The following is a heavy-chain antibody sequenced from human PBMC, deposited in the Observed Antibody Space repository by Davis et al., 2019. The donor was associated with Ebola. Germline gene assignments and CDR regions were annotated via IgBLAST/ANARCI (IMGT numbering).Heavy chain of an antibody. Sequence: AASVKVSCKASGYTFTSYAISWVRQAPGQGLEWMGGIIPIFGTANYAQKFQGRVTITADESTSTAYMELSSLRSEDTAVYYCASLAVAGTGNNWFDPWGQGTLVTVSS. CDR2: IIPIFGTA. CDR3: ASLAVAGTGNNWFDP. CDR1: GYTFTSYA. J-gene: IGHJ5*02. V-gene: IGHV1-69*13. D-gene: IGHD6-19*01.